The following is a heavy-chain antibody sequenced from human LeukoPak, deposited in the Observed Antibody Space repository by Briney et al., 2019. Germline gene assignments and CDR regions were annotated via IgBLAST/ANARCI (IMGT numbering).Heavy chain of an antibody. CDR3: ARDRWRYSYGGY. Sequence: GGSLRLSCAASGFTFSSYWMSWVRQAPGKGLEWVANIKEDGSEKFHVGSVRGRFTISRDNAKNSLYLQMNSLRVEDTAVYYCARDRWRYSYGGYWGQGTLVTVSS. CDR2: IKEDGSEK. J-gene: IGHJ4*02. CDR1: GFTFSSYW. D-gene: IGHD5-18*01. V-gene: IGHV3-7*01.